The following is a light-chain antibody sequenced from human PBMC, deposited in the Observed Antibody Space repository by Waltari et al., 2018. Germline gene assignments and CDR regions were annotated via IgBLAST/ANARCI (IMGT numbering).Light chain of an antibody. CDR1: DSDVGSYDF. J-gene: IGLJ1*01. CDR2: EVR. Sequence: QSALTQPASVSGSPGQSITISCSGTDSDVGSYDFVSWYPQPPGKAPPPILYEVRNRPSGISNRFPASQSGNTASLTISGLQAEDEADYYCSSYTTSSAPGVFGTGTRVTVL. V-gene: IGLV2-14*01. CDR3: SSYTTSSAPGV.